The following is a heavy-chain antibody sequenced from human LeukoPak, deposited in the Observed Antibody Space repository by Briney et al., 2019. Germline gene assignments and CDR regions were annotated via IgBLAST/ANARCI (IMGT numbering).Heavy chain of an antibody. D-gene: IGHD1-20*01. V-gene: IGHV4-34*01. Sequence: PSETLSLTCAVYGGSFSGYYWSWIRQPPGKGLEWIGEINHSGSTNYNPSLKSRVTISVDTSKNKFSTKLSSVTAADTAVYYCARGRSPRRITGTQTWFDPWGQGTLVTVSS. J-gene: IGHJ5*02. CDR2: INHSGST. CDR3: ARGRSPRRITGTQTWFDP. CDR1: GGSFSGYY.